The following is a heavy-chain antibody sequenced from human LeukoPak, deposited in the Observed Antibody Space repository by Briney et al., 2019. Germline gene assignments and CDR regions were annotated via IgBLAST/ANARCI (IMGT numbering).Heavy chain of an antibody. D-gene: IGHD3-10*01. Sequence: PSETLSLTCAVYGGSFSGYYWSWIRQPPGKGLEWIGEINHSGSTNYNPSLKSRVTISVDTSKNQFSLKLSSVTAADTAVYYCARRSGSYLWGELFDPWGRGTLVTVSS. CDR2: INHSGST. CDR1: GGSFSGYY. J-gene: IGHJ5*02. CDR3: ARRSGSYLWGELFDP. V-gene: IGHV4-34*01.